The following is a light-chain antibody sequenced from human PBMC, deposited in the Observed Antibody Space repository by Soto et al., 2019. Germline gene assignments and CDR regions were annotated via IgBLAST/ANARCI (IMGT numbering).Light chain of an antibody. CDR3: QQRRNWPLLT. Sequence: EIVLTQSPATLSLSPGERATLSCRASQSVGGYLAWYQQKPGQAPRLLIYDASNSVTGIPAMFSGSGSGTDVTLTIRSLEPEDFAVYYCQQRRNWPLLTFGGGTKVELK. CDR2: DAS. CDR1: QSVGGY. V-gene: IGKV3-11*01. J-gene: IGKJ4*01.